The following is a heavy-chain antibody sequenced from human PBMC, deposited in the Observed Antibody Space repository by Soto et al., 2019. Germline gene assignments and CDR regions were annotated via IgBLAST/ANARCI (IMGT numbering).Heavy chain of an antibody. D-gene: IGHD1-7*01. Sequence: GGSLRLSCAASGFTFSSYGMHWVRQAPGKGLEWVAVISYDGSNKYYADSVKSRFIISRDNSKNTLYLQMNSLRAEDTAVYYCAKALVPITGTTRGMDVWGQGTTVTVSS. CDR3: AKALVPITGTTRGMDV. J-gene: IGHJ6*02. V-gene: IGHV3-30*18. CDR2: ISYDGSNK. CDR1: GFTFSSYG.